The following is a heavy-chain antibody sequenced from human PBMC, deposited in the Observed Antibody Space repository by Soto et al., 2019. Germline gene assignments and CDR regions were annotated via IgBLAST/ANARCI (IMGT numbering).Heavy chain of an antibody. J-gene: IGHJ3*02. CDR3: ARVGYCISTSCYNGAFDI. CDR1: GGSVSSGSYY. V-gene: IGHV4-61*01. Sequence: SGTLSLTCTVSGGSVSSGSYYWSWIRQPPGKGLEWIGYIYYSGSTNYNPSLKSRVTISVDTSKNQFSLKLSSVTAADTAVYYCARVGYCISTSCYNGAFDIWGQGTMVTVSS. D-gene: IGHD2-2*02. CDR2: IYYSGST.